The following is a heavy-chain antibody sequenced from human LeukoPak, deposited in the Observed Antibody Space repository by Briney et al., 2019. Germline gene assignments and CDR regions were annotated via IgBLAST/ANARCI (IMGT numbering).Heavy chain of an antibody. CDR3: ARVGYGDHFDY. J-gene: IGHJ4*02. Sequence: SETLSLTCTVSGDSISGYHWSWVRQSPVKGLEFIGYILYSGSTNYNPSLKSPVTISVDTSKNQFSLRLSSVTAADTAVYYCARVGYGDHFDYWGQGTLVTVSS. V-gene: IGHV4-59*08. D-gene: IGHD4-17*01. CDR2: ILYSGST. CDR1: GDSISGYH.